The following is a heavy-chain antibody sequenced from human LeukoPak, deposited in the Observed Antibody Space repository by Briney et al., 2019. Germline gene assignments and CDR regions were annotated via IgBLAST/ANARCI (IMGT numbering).Heavy chain of an antibody. V-gene: IGHV1-18*01. J-gene: IGHJ4*02. CDR3: ARDGAPAVVVPAAPGDY. Sequence: ASVKVFCKASGYTFTSYGISWVRQAPGQGLEWMGWISAYNGNTNYAQRLQGRVTMTTDTSTSTAYMELRSLRSDDTAVYYCARDGAPAVVVPAAPGDYWGQGTLVTVSS. CDR1: GYTFTSYG. D-gene: IGHD2-2*01. CDR2: ISAYNGNT.